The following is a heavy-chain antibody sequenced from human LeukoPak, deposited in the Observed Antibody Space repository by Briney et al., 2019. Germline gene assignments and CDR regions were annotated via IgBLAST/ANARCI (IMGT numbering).Heavy chain of an antibody. CDR2: ISYDGSNK. Sequence: GRSLRLSCAASGFTFSSYAMHWVRQAPGKGLEWVAVISYDGSNKYYADSVKGRFTTSRDNSKNTLYLQMNSLRAEDTAVYYCARDTGYYFDYWGQGTLVTVSS. D-gene: IGHD2-8*02. CDR3: ARDTGYYFDY. CDR1: GFTFSSYA. J-gene: IGHJ4*02. V-gene: IGHV3-30*04.